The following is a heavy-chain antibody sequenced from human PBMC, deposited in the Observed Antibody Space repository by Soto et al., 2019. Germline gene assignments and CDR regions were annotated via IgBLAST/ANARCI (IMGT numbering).Heavy chain of an antibody. CDR1: GGSISGSTYY. J-gene: IGHJ4*02. D-gene: IGHD3-3*01. Sequence: PSETLSLTCTVSGGSISGSTYYWAWIRQPPGKGLEWIGSIYYSGSAYDNPALKSRVTISVDTSKNQFSLKLSSVTAADTAVYYCARGRAIFGVVPSTTLDYRGQGTLVTVSS. CDR2: IYYSGSA. CDR3: ARGRAIFGVVPSTTLDY. V-gene: IGHV4-39*07.